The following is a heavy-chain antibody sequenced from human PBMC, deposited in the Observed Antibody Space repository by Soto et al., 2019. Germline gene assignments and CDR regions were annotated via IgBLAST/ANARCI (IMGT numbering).Heavy chain of an antibody. Sequence: LVKVSCKASGYTFTSYAMHWVRQAPGQRLEWMGWINAANGNTKYSQKFQGRVNINRGTSASTAYMELSSLRYEDTAVYFCARSYDYVWRSFGMGSMDVWGQGTTVTVSS. CDR1: GYTFTSYA. CDR2: INAANGNT. CDR3: ARSYDYVWRSFGMGSMDV. J-gene: IGHJ6*02. D-gene: IGHD3-16*01. V-gene: IGHV1-3*01.